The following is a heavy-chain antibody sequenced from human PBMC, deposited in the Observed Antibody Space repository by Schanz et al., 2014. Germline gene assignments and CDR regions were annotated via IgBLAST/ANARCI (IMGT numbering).Heavy chain of an antibody. Sequence: QVQLQESGPGLVKPSETLSLTCTVSGDSISSYYWSWIRQPAGKGLEWIGRIFTSGSTDYNPSLKSRVTMSVDTPKNQFSLKLSSVTAADTAVYYCARVRAYDYGAEAHGMDVWGHGTTVTFSS. CDR2: IFTSGST. V-gene: IGHV4-4*07. J-gene: IGHJ6*02. CDR1: GDSISSYY. CDR3: ARVRAYDYGAEAHGMDV. D-gene: IGHD4-17*01.